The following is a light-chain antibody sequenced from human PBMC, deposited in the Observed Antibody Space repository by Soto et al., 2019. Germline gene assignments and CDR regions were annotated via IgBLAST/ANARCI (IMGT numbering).Light chain of an antibody. CDR1: QSLVHSTGNTY. J-gene: IGKJ2*01. Sequence: DVVMTQSPLSLPVTLGQPASISCRSSQSLVHSTGNTYLTWFHQRPGQSPRRLIYKISDRDSGVPDRFSGSGSVTDFTLKVSRVEAEDVGIYFCVQTTHWPYTFGQGTKLAIK. CDR2: KIS. V-gene: IGKV2-30*02. CDR3: VQTTHWPYT.